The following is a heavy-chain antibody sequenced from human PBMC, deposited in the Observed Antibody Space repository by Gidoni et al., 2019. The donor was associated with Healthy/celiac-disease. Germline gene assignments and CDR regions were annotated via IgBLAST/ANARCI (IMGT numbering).Heavy chain of an antibody. J-gene: IGHJ4*02. CDR1: GGSFSGYY. CDR2: INHSGSP. D-gene: IGHD2-15*01. Sequence: QVQLQQWGAGLLKPSETLSLTCAVYGGSFSGYYWSWIRQPPGKGLEWIGEINHSGSPNYNPSLKSRVTISVDTSKNQFSLKLSSVTAADTAVYYCARRAGARYCSGGSCYPFDYWGQGTLVTVSS. CDR3: ARRAGARYCSGGSCYPFDY. V-gene: IGHV4-34*01.